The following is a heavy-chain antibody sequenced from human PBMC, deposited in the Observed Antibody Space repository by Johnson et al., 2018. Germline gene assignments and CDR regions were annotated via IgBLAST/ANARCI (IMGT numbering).Heavy chain of an antibody. J-gene: IGHJ3*01. V-gene: IGHV3-7*01. CDR1: GFTFSNHW. CDR2: IKQDGSDK. Sequence: EVQLVETGGGLVQPGGSLRLSCEASGFTFSNHWMSWVRQAPGKGLEWVANIKQDGSDKNYVDSVKGRFTISRDNAQNSLYLQMNSLRAEDTAVYYCVRNGGAFDFWGQGTRVTVSS. CDR3: VRNGGAFDF. D-gene: IGHD2-8*01.